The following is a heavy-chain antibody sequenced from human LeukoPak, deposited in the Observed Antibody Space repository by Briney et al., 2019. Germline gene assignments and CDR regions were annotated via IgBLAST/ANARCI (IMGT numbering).Heavy chain of an antibody. J-gene: IGHJ3*02. D-gene: IGHD6-6*01. Sequence: GGSLRLSCAVSGFTFSSYGMHWVRQAPGKGLEWVAFIRYDGSNKYYPDSVKGRFTISRDNSKNTLYLQMNSLRAEDTAVYYCAKDHPRRRSDAFDIWGQGTMVTVSS. CDR1: GFTFSSYG. CDR3: AKDHPRRRSDAFDI. CDR2: IRYDGSNK. V-gene: IGHV3-30*02.